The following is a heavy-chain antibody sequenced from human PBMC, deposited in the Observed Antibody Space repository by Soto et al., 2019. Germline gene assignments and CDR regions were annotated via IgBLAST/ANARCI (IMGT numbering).Heavy chain of an antibody. CDR2: ISGSGGST. CDR3: AKGMFSSGRYGDYYYRMDV. V-gene: IGHV3-23*01. CDR1: GFTFSSYA. D-gene: IGHD6-19*01. Sequence: GGSLRLSCAASGFTFSSYAMSWVLQAPGKGLEWVSAISGSGGSTYYADSVKGRFTISRDNSKNTLYLQMNSLRAEDTAVYYCAKGMFSSGRYGDYYYRMDVWGQGSTVTVSS. J-gene: IGHJ6*02.